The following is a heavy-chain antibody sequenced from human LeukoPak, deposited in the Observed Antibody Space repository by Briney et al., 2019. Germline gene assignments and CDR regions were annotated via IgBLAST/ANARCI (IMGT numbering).Heavy chain of an antibody. D-gene: IGHD6-19*01. Sequence: GGSLRLSCAASGFTFSSYWMHWVRQAPGKGLVWVSRINSDGSSTNYADSVKGRFTISRDNAKNTLYLQMNSLRAEDTAVYYCARGKYGYTSGWQIPDYWGQGTLVTVSS. CDR1: GFTFSSYW. CDR3: ARGKYGYTSGWQIPDY. J-gene: IGHJ4*02. V-gene: IGHV3-74*01. CDR2: INSDGSST.